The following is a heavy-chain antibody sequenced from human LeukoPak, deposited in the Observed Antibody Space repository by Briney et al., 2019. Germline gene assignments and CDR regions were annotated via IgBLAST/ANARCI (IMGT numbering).Heavy chain of an antibody. Sequence: SETLSLTCPVSGGSISSSSYYWGWIRQPPGKGLEWIGSIYYSGSTYHNPSLKSRVTISVDTSKNQFSLKLSSVTAADTAVYYCARNRYGDYDWAFDYWGQGTLVTVSS. D-gene: IGHD4-17*01. CDR1: GGSISSSSYY. J-gene: IGHJ4*02. CDR3: ARNRYGDYDWAFDY. CDR2: IYYSGST. V-gene: IGHV4-39*01.